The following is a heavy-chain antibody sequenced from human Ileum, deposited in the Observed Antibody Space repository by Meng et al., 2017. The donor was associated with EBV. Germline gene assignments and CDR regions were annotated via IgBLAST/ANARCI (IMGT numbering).Heavy chain of an antibody. CDR3: VKVNYWDLNEYSTFDS. Sequence: EVQLVESGGGLVQPGGSLRRSFAASGFDFVSYAMTWVRQAPGKGLEWITTISDTSERIYYADSVMGRFTVSRDNSKNTLSMQMDSLRADDTAIYYCVKVNYWDLNEYSTFDSWGQGTLVTVST. CDR1: GFDFVSYA. J-gene: IGHJ4*02. D-gene: IGHD2-8*01. V-gene: IGHV3-23*04. CDR2: ISDTSERI.